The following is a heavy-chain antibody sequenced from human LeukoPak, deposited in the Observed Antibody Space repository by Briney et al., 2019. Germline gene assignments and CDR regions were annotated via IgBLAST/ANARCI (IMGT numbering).Heavy chain of an antibody. D-gene: IGHD3-22*01. J-gene: IGHJ4*02. V-gene: IGHV1-46*01. CDR1: GHTFTSYY. Sequence: ASVKVSCKASGHTFTSYYMHWVRQAPGQGLEWMGIINPSGGSTSYAQKFQGRVTMTRDMSTSTVYMELSSLRSEDTAVYYCARDLYDSSGYYPEPFDYWGQGTLVTVSS. CDR3: ARDLYDSSGYYPEPFDY. CDR2: INPSGGST.